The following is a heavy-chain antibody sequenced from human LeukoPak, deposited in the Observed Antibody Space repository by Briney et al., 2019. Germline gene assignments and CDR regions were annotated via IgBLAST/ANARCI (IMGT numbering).Heavy chain of an antibody. J-gene: IGHJ3*01. CDR2: IDQGGSTK. V-gene: IGHV3-7*01. CDR1: GFTFSSYG. D-gene: IGHD1-26*01. CDR3: VRDKGGRSGAIYYDAFDV. Sequence: PGRSLRLSCAASGFTFSSYGMHWVCQAPGKGLEWVANIDQGGSTKYYVDSLKGRFTITRDNAKNSLYLQMNSLRAEDTAVYYCVRDKGGRSGAIYYDAFDVWGQGTMVTVSS.